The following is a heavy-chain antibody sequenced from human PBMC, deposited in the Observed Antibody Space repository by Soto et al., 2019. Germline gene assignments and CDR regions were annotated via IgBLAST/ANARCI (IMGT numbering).Heavy chain of an antibody. CDR2: ISYDGSNK. V-gene: IGHV3-30*18. D-gene: IGHD3-16*01. CDR3: AKARDGQWGRGYDAFDI. CDR1: GFTFSSYG. J-gene: IGHJ3*02. Sequence: GGSLRLSCAASGFTFSSYGMHWVRQAPGKGLEWVAVISYDGSNKYYADSVKGRFTISRDNSKNTLYLQMNSLRAEDTAVYYCAKARDGQWGRGYDAFDIWVQGTMVTV.